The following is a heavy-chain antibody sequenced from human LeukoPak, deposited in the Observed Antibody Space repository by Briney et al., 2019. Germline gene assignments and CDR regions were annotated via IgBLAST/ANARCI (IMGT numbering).Heavy chain of an antibody. J-gene: IGHJ4*02. V-gene: IGHV3-23*01. D-gene: IGHD3-10*01. Sequence: GGSLRLSCVVSGITLSNYAMSWVRQAPGKGLEWVSGISGGAISTNYADSVKGRFTISRDNSLNTLYLQMNSLRAEDTAVYFCARRGIVIRGLLIIGFHKEAHYFDYWGQGILVTVSS. CDR1: GITLSNYA. CDR2: ISGGAIST. CDR3: ARRGIVIRGLLIIGFHKEAHYFDY.